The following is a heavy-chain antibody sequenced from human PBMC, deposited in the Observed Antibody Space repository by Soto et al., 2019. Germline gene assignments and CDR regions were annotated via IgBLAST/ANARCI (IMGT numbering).Heavy chain of an antibody. J-gene: IGHJ4*02. CDR2: VWYDGSNE. V-gene: IGHV3-33*01. CDR1: GFNVVMYG. CDR3: VRDWSSNANAVNDN. Sequence: VKLVESGGGVVQPGRSLRLSCTTSGFNVVMYGFHWVCQAPGKGLEWVASVWYDGSNEKYADSVKARFIISRDNSKNTIYLQMDSLTVEDTAVYYCVRDWSSNANAVNDNWGQGTLVTVSS. D-gene: IGHD2-8*02.